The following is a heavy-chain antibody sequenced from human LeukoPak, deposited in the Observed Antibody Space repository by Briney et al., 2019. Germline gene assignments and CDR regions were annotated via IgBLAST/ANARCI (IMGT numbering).Heavy chain of an antibody. J-gene: IGHJ4*02. D-gene: IGHD4-23*01. V-gene: IGHV4-59*01. Sequence: SETLSLTCTVPGGSISGYYWSWIRQSPGKGLEWIGYIYYSYSGSTNYNPSLQSRVTISIDTSKNQFSLKLSSVTAADTAVYYCARDGGNAFDYWGQGTPVTVSS. CDR2: IYYSYSGST. CDR1: GGSISGYY. CDR3: ARDGGNAFDY.